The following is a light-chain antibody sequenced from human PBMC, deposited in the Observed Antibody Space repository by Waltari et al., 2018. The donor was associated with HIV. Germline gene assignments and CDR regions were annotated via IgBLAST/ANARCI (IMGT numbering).Light chain of an antibody. CDR1: TIGRNS. V-gene: IGLV3-21*02. Sequence: SYVLTQAPSLSVAPGQTATISCGTIGRNSVQWYRQKPGRAPLLVVLDDVDRSSGIPARFSGARSGERATLTIRGVEAGDEADYYCQVWDRSYKEAVFGGGT. J-gene: IGLJ2*01. CDR3: QVWDRSYKEAV. CDR2: DDV.